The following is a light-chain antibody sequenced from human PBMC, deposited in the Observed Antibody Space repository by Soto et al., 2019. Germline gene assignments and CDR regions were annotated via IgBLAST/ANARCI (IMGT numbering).Light chain of an antibody. V-gene: IGKV3-11*01. CDR3: QQRSNWRVT. CDR1: QSVSYN. CDR2: DAS. J-gene: IGKJ4*01. Sequence: EIVMTQSPATLSVSPGERATLSFRASQSVSYNLAWYQHKPGQAPRLLIYDASNRATGIPARFSGSGSGTDFTLTISSLEPEDIAVYYCQQRSNWRVTFGGGTKVDIK.